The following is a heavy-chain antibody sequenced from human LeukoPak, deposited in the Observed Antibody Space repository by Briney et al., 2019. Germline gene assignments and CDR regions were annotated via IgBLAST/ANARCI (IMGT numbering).Heavy chain of an antibody. V-gene: IGHV3-53*01. CDR2: IYSGGST. Sequence: GGSLRLSCAASGFTVSSNYMSWVRQAPGKGLEWVSVIYSGGSTYYADSVKGRFTISRDNSKNTLYLQMNSLRAEDTAVYYCARKGGAYYYGMDVWGQGPTVPVSS. J-gene: IGHJ6*02. CDR3: ARKGGAYYYGMDV. CDR1: GFTVSSNY. D-gene: IGHD4-17*01.